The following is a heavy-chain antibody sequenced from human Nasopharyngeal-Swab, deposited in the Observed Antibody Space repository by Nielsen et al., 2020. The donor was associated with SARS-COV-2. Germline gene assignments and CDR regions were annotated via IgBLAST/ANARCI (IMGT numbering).Heavy chain of an antibody. Sequence: ASVKVSCKASGYTFTGYYMHWVRQAPGQGLEWMGRINPNSGGTNYAQKFQGRVTMTSDTSISAAYMELSRLRSDDTAVYYCAYSSSFGYFDYWGQGTLVTVSS. J-gene: IGHJ4*02. CDR3: AYSSSFGYFDY. V-gene: IGHV1-2*06. D-gene: IGHD6-6*01. CDR1: GYTFTGYY. CDR2: INPNSGGT.